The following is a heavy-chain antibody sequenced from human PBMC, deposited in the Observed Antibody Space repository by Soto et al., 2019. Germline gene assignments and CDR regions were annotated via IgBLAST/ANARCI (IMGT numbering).Heavy chain of an antibody. J-gene: IGHJ6*02. Sequence: QVQLVESGGGVVQPGRSLRLSCAASGFTFSSYAMHWVRQAPGKGLEWVAVISYDGSNKYYADSVKGRFTISRDNSKNTLYLHMNSLRAVDTAEYYCARAGCDGGSCYTLVGLRYGMDVWGQGTTVTVSS. CDR3: ARAGCDGGSCYTLVGLRYGMDV. D-gene: IGHD2-15*01. CDR2: ISYDGSNK. CDR1: GFTFSSYA. V-gene: IGHV3-30-3*01.